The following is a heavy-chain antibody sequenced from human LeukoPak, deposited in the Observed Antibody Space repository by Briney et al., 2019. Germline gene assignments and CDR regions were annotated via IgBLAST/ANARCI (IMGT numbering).Heavy chain of an antibody. D-gene: IGHD1-1*01. CDR2: IYYSGTT. CDR1: GFTFSSYG. V-gene: IGHV4-59*01. CDR3: ARVSWFPGTSYYYMDV. J-gene: IGHJ6*03. Sequence: PGGSLRLSCAASGFTFSSYGMSWIRQPPGKGLEWIGYIYYSGTTNYNPSLKSRVTISVDTSKNQFSLKLSSVTAADTAVYYCARVSWFPGTSYYYMDVWGKGTTVTVSS.